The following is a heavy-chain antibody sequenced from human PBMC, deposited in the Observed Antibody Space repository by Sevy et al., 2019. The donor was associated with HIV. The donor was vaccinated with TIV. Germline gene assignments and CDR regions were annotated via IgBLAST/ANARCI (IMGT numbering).Heavy chain of an antibody. V-gene: IGHV3-9*01. CDR3: VKDTTSRRGPLDY. CDR2: ISWSSASK. J-gene: IGHJ4*01. CDR1: GFPFEDYA. Sequence: GGSLRLSCAASGFPFEDYAMHWVRQAPGKGLEWVSAISWSSASKDYADSVKGRFTISRDNAKKSLYLQMNSLRPEDTALYYCVKDTTSRRGPLDYWGHGILVTVSS. D-gene: IGHD6-6*01.